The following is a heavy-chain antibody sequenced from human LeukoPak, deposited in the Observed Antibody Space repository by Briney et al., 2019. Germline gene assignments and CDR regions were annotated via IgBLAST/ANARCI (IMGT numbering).Heavy chain of an antibody. V-gene: IGHV3-30*02. CDR3: AKDDGRYYYDSSGLDY. J-gene: IGHJ4*02. CDR2: IRYDGSNK. Sequence: PGGSLRLSCAASGFTFSSYGMHWVRQAPGKGLEWVAFIRYDGSNKYYADSVKGRFTISRDNSKNTLYLQMNSLRAEDTAVYYCAKDDGRYYYDSSGLDYWGQGTLVTVSS. CDR1: GFTFSSYG. D-gene: IGHD3-22*01.